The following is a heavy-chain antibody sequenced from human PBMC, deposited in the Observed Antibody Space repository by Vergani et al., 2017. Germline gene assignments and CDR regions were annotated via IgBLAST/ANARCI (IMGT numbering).Heavy chain of an antibody. D-gene: IGHD2-2*01. J-gene: IGHJ6*02. V-gene: IGHV1-69*02. Sequence: QVQLVQSGAEVKKPGSSVKVSCKASGGTFSSYTISWVRQAPGQGLEWIGRIIPILGIANYAQKFQGRVPITPDKSTGTAYMELSSLRSEDTAVYYCAGQAYCSSTSCCGYYYSYGMDVWGQGTTVTVSS. CDR2: IIPILGIA. CDR1: GGTFSSYT. CDR3: AGQAYCSSTSCCGYYYSYGMDV.